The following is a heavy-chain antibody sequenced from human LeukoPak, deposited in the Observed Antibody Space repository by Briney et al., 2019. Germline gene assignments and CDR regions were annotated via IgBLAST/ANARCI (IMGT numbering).Heavy chain of an antibody. V-gene: IGHV4-38-2*01. J-gene: IGHJ4*02. D-gene: IGHD1-7*01. CDR1: GYSISSGYY. Sequence: SETLSLTCAVSGYSISSGYYWGWIRQPPGKGLEWIGSICHSGSTYYNPSLKSRVTISVDTSKNQFSLKLSSVTAADTAVYYCARHRSLDRGTTVLDYWGQGTLVTVSS. CDR2: ICHSGST. CDR3: ARHRSLDRGTTVLDY.